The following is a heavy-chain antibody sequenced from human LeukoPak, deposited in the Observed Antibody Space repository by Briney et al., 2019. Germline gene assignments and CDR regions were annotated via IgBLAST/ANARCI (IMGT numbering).Heavy chain of an antibody. CDR1: GYTFTGYY. CDR3: ARDIVVVPAAMSEPDY. V-gene: IGHV1-2*02. D-gene: IGHD2-2*01. CDR2: INPNSGGT. Sequence: ASVKVSCTASGYTFTGYYMHWVRQAPGQGLEWMGWINPNSGGTNCAQKFQGRVTMTRDTSISTAYMERSRLRSDDTAAYYCARDIVVVPAAMSEPDYWGQGTLVTVSS. J-gene: IGHJ4*02.